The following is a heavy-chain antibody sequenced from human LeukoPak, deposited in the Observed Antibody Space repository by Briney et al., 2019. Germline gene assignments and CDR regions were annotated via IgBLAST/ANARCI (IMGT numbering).Heavy chain of an antibody. V-gene: IGHV1-18*01. CDR3: ARGFPSGKQWLTN. CDR2: ISAYNNNT. CDR1: GYTFTNYG. D-gene: IGHD6-19*01. J-gene: IGHJ4*02. Sequence: ASVKVSFKASGYTFTNYGLNWVRQAPGQGLEWMGWISAYNNNTKYAQKFQGRVTMTTDTSTNTAYMELRSLRSDDTAVYYCARGFPSGKQWLTNWGQGTLVTVSS.